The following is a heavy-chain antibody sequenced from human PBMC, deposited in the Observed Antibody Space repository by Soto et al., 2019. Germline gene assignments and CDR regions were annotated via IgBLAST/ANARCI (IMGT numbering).Heavy chain of an antibody. CDR1: GFTFSSYA. D-gene: IGHD6-19*01. CDR3: AGGRIVVAGSSAYYGMDV. CDR2: ISISGGTT. Sequence: EVQLLESGGGFVQPGESLRLSCAGAGFTFSSYAMTWVRQAPGKGLEWVSSISISGGTTYYTDSVKGRFTISRDDSRNTVFLQMNSLRAEDTAVYYCAGGRIVVAGSSAYYGMDVWGQGTAVTVSS. J-gene: IGHJ6*02. V-gene: IGHV3-23*01.